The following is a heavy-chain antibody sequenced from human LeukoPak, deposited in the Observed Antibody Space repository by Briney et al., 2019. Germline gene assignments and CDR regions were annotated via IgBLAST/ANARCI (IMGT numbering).Heavy chain of an antibody. V-gene: IGHV3-23*01. J-gene: IGHJ4*02. CDR1: GFTFNDYA. D-gene: IGHD6-19*01. CDR3: ATKQWLAPPPDS. Sequence: GGSLRLSCAASGFTFNDYAMSWVRQAPGKGLEWVSAISASGGTTYYADSVKGRFTISRDNSENTLFLQMNSLRAEDTAVYYCATKQWLAPPPDSWGQGTPVTVSS. CDR2: ISASGGTT.